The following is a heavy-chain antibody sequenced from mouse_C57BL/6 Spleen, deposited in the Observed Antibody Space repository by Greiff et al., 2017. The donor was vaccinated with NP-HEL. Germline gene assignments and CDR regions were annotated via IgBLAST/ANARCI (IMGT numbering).Heavy chain of an antibody. Sequence: VQLQQPGAELVKPGASVKMSCKASGYTFTSYWITWVKQRPGQGLEWIGDIYPGSGSTNYNEKFKSKATLTVDTSSSTAYMQLSSLTSEDSAVYYCARGDYYGSSPRYFDVWGTGTTVTVSS. CDR1: GYTFTSYW. D-gene: IGHD1-1*01. CDR3: ARGDYYGSSPRYFDV. J-gene: IGHJ1*03. CDR2: IYPGSGST. V-gene: IGHV1-55*01.